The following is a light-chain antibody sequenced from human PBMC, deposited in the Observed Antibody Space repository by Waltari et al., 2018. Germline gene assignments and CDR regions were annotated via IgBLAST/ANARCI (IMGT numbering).Light chain of an antibody. V-gene: IGLV1-40*01. CDR1: RSNIGAGYD. CDR3: QSYDTSLSGSHV. Sequence: QSVLTQPPSVSGAPGQRVTISCTGSRSNIGAGYDVHWYQQFPGVAPKLVMFANSNRPSGVPDRFSGFKYETSASLIITGLQAEDEADYYCQSYDTSLSGSHVFGPGTKVTVL. J-gene: IGLJ1*01. CDR2: ANS.